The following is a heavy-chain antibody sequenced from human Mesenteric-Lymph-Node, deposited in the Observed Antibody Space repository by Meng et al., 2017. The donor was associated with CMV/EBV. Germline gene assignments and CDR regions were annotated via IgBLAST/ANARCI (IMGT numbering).Heavy chain of an antibody. Sequence: SETLSLTCSVSGDSVTNGYYYWSWIRQPPGKELEWVGYIYYSGNTNYNPSLKSRVTLSVDTSKKQFPLKLYSVTAADTAVYYCARQLITDYYFDYWGQGTLVTVS. CDR3: ARQLITDYYFDY. J-gene: IGHJ4*02. CDR1: GDSVTNGYYY. V-gene: IGHV4-61*01. CDR2: IYYSGNT. D-gene: IGHD1-20*01.